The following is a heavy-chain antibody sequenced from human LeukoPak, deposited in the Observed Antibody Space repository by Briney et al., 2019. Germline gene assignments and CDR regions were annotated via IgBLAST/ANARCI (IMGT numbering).Heavy chain of an antibody. V-gene: IGHV3-53*01. D-gene: IGHD4-17*01. Sequence: GGSLRLSCAASGFTVSSNYMSWVRQAAGKGLEWVSVIYSDGTIYYADSVKGRFTISRDNSKNTLSLQMNSLRAEDTAVYYCVSGHYGDYVEDYWGQGTLVTVSS. CDR1: GFTVSSNY. J-gene: IGHJ4*02. CDR2: IYSDGTI. CDR3: VSGHYGDYVEDY.